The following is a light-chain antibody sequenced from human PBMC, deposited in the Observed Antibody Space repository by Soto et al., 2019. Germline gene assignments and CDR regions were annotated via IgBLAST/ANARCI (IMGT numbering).Light chain of an antibody. J-gene: IGLJ1*01. CDR3: SSYAGSSTYV. CDR1: SSDVCGYDY. CDR2: EVS. V-gene: IGLV2-8*01. Sequence: QSALTQPASASGSPGHSVTISCPGTSSDVCGYDYVSWYRQHPGKAPNLMIYEVSKRPSGAPDRFSGSKSGNTASLTVSGLQAEDEADYYCSSYAGSSTYVFGTGTKVTVL.